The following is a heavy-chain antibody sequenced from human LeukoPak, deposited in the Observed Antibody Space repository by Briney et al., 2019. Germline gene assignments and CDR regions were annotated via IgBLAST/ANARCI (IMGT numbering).Heavy chain of an antibody. J-gene: IGHJ4*02. CDR3: AREGYSSGWYDY. V-gene: IGHV4-34*01. CDR2: INHSGST. D-gene: IGHD6-19*01. CDR1: GGSFSGYY. Sequence: SETLSLTCAVYGGSFSGYYWSWIRQPPGKELEWIGEINHSGSTNYNPSLKSRVIISVDTSKNQFSLKLSSVTAADTAVYYCAREGYSSGWYDYWGQGTLVTVSS.